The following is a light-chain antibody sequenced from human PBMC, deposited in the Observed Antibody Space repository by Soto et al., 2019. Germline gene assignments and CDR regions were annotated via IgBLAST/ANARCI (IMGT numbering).Light chain of an antibody. CDR1: SSDVGGHNY. Sequence: QSALTQPASVSGSPGQSITISCTGTSSDVGGHNYVSWYQQHPGTAPKLMIYEVTNRPSGVSNRFSGSKSGNTASLTISGLQAEDEDYYYCSSYTSSTTLDVVFGGGTKLT. CDR2: EVT. CDR3: SSYTSSTTLDVV. J-gene: IGLJ2*01. V-gene: IGLV2-14*01.